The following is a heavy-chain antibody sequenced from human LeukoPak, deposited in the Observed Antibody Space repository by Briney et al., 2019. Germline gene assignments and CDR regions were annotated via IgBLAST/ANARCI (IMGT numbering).Heavy chain of an antibody. CDR3: ARDAIDHSYYGSGRPIFYYYYYMDV. D-gene: IGHD3-10*01. CDR1: GYTFTSYY. V-gene: IGHV1-46*01. Sequence: ASVKVSCKASGYTFTSYYMHWVRQAPGQGLEWMGIINPSGGSTSYAQKFQGRVTMTRDTSTSTVYIELSSLRSEDTAVYYCARDAIDHSYYGSGRPIFYYYYYMDVWGKGTTVTISS. J-gene: IGHJ6*03. CDR2: INPSGGST.